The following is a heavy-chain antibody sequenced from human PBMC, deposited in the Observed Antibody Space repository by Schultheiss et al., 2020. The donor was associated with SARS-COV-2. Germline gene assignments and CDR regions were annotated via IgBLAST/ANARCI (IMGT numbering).Heavy chain of an antibody. V-gene: IGHV6-1*01. J-gene: IGHJ6*02. Sequence: SQTLSLTCAISGDSVSSNSAAWNWIRQSPSRGLEWLGRTYYRSKWYNDYAVSVKSRITINPDTSKNQFSLQLNSVTPEDTAVYYCARGPLYSSSWYYDGMDVWGQGTTVTVSS. CDR3: ARGPLYSSSWYYDGMDV. CDR1: GDSVSSNSAA. CDR2: TYYRSKWYN. D-gene: IGHD6-13*01.